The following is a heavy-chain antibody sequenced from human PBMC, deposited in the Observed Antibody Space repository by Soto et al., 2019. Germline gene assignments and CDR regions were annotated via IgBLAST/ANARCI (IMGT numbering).Heavy chain of an antibody. D-gene: IGHD1-1*01. CDR2: ISYDGSNK. CDR3: VKCKRQLERYYGMDV. V-gene: IGHV3-30*18. J-gene: IGHJ6*02. Sequence: GGSLRLSCAASGFTCSSYGMHWVRQAPGKGLEWVAVISYDGSNKYYADSVKGRFTISRDNSQNTLYLQMNSLRAEATAVYHGVKCKRQLERYYGMDVWGQGTTGPVCS. CDR1: GFTCSSYG.